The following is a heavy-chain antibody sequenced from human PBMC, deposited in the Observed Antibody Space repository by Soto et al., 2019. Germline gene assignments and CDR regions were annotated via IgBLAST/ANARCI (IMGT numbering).Heavy chain of an antibody. J-gene: IGHJ5*02. V-gene: IGHV3-21*01. CDR2: ISSSSSYI. CDR3: ARGPIVVVPAASAYNWFDP. D-gene: IGHD2-2*01. Sequence: GGSLRLSCAASGFTFSSYSMNWVREAPGKGLEWVSSISSSSSYIYYADSVKGRFTISRDNAKNSLYLQMNSLRAEDTAVYYCARGPIVVVPAASAYNWFDPWGQGTLVTVSS. CDR1: GFTFSSYS.